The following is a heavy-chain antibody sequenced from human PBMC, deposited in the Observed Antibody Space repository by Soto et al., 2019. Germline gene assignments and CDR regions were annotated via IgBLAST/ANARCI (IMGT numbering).Heavy chain of an antibody. D-gene: IGHD1-26*01. J-gene: IGHJ4*02. Sequence: QVQLVESGGGVVQPGRSLRLSCAAPGFTFSSYGMHWVRQAPGKGLEWVALIWSDGNNKYYADSVKGRFTVSRDNSKNTLYLQMNSLRAEDTAVYYCARAQNSSGHYYPFDYWGQGTMVTVSS. V-gene: IGHV3-33*01. CDR3: ARAQNSSGHYYPFDY. CDR1: GFTFSSYG. CDR2: IWSDGNNK.